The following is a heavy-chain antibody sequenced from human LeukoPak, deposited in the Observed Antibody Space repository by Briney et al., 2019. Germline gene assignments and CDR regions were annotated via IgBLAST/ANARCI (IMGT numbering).Heavy chain of an antibody. V-gene: IGHV4-30-4*01. CDR2: IYYSGST. CDR3: ARDPGVLKSYAFDI. D-gene: IGHD3-3*01. Sequence: PSQTLSLTCTVSGGSISSGDYYWSWIRQPPGKGLEWIGYIYYSGSTYYNPSLKSRVTISVDTSKNQFSLKLSSVTAADTAVYYCARDPGVLKSYAFDIWGQGTMVTVSS. CDR1: GGSISSGDYY. J-gene: IGHJ3*02.